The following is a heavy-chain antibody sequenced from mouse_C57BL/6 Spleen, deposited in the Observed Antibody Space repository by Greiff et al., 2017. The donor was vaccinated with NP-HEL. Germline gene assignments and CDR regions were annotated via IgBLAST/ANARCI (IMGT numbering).Heavy chain of an antibody. CDR1: GYTFTSYW. CDR2: IDPSDSET. V-gene: IGHV1-52*01. D-gene: IGHD2-10*02. Sequence: QVQLKQPGAELVRPGSSVKLSCKASGYTFTSYWMHWVKQRPIQGLEWIGNIDPSDSETHYNQKFKDKATLTVDKSSSTAYMQLSSLTSEDSAVYYCARGGSIYAMDYWGQGTSVTVSS. CDR3: ARGGSIYAMDY. J-gene: IGHJ4*01.